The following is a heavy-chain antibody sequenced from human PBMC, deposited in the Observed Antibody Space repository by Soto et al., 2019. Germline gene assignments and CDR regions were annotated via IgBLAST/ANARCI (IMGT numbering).Heavy chain of an antibody. V-gene: IGHV4-39*01. D-gene: IGHD2-2*01. Sequence: SETLSLTCTVSGGSISSSSYYWGWIRQPPGKGLEWIGSIYYSGSTYYNPSLKSRVTMSVVTSKNQFSLKLSSLTAVDPAVYYCARGGGVPAFFDYWGQGTLVTVSS. CDR3: ARGGGVPAFFDY. J-gene: IGHJ4*02. CDR2: IYYSGST. CDR1: GGSISSSSYY.